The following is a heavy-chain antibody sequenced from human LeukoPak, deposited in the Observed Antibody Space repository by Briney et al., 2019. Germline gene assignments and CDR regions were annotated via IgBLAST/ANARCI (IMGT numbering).Heavy chain of an antibody. V-gene: IGHV4-39*01. CDR3: ASYGVSSRFYVWGSYHDY. J-gene: IGHJ4*02. D-gene: IGHD3-16*02. Sequence: SETLSLTCTVSGGSISSSSYYWGWIRQPPGKGLEWIGSIYYSGSTYYNPSLKSRVTISVDTSKNQFSLKLSSVTAGDTAVYYCASYGVSSRFYVWGSYHDYWGQGTLVTVSS. CDR1: GGSISSSSYY. CDR2: IYYSGST.